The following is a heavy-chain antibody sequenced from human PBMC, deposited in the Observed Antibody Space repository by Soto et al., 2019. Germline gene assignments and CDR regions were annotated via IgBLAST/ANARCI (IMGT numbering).Heavy chain of an antibody. CDR1: GFTFSSYA. Sequence: ESGGGVVQPGRSLRLSCAASGFTFSSYAMHWVRQAPGKGLEWVAVISYDGSNKYYADSVKGRFTISRDNSKNTLYLQMNSLRAEDTAVYYCARDRAVAGTDYYYGMDVWGQGTTVTVSS. CDR3: ARDRAVAGTDYYYGMDV. D-gene: IGHD6-19*01. CDR2: ISYDGSNK. V-gene: IGHV3-30-3*01. J-gene: IGHJ6*02.